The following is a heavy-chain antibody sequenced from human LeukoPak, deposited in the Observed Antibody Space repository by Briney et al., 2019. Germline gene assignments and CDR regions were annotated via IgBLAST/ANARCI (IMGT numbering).Heavy chain of an antibody. D-gene: IGHD6-13*01. CDR1: GDSISSSSSY. Sequence: SETLSLTCTVSGDSISSSSSYWGWIRQPPGEGLEWIGSIYYSGSTYYNTSLKSRVTISVDTSKNQFSLKLSSVTAADTAVYYCARVGYSSSWYPYYYYYYMDVWGKGTTVTISS. CDR3: ARVGYSSSWYPYYYYYYMDV. J-gene: IGHJ6*03. CDR2: IYYSGST. V-gene: IGHV4-39*07.